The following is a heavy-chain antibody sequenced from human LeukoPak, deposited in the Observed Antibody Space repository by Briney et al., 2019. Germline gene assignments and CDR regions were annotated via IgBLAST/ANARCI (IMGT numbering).Heavy chain of an antibody. D-gene: IGHD5-18*01. J-gene: IGHJ4*02. V-gene: IGHV3-30*18. Sequence: PGGSLRLSCTASGFTFSNYNMNWVRQAPGKGLEWVAVISYDGPNKYYADSVKGRFTISRDDSKSTLYLQMNSLRPEDTAVYYCAKEKLPSGYSFLTDYWGQGTLVTVSS. CDR3: AKEKLPSGYSFLTDY. CDR1: GFTFSNYN. CDR2: ISYDGPNK.